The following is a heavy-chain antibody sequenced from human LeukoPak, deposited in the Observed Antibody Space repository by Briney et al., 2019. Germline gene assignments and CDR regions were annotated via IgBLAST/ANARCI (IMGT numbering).Heavy chain of an antibody. J-gene: IGHJ4*02. V-gene: IGHV1-46*01. CDR2: INPSGGST. CDR3: ARETRRVEMATITLDY. CDR1: GYTFTSYY. D-gene: IGHD5-24*01. Sequence: ASXXXSCKASGYTFTSYYMHWVRQAPGQGIEWMGIINPSGGSTSYAKKFQGTVTMTRDTSTSTVYMELSSLRSEDTAVYYCARETRRVEMATITLDYWGQGTLVTVSS.